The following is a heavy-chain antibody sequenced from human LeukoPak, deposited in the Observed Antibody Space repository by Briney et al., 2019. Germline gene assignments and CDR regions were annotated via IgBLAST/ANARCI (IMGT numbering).Heavy chain of an antibody. CDR3: ARVDCSGTSCYLGY. Sequence: ASVKVSCKASGYTFTGYYMHWVRQAPGQGLEWMGWINPNSGGTTYAQKFQGRVTKTWDTSISTAYMELSRLRPDDTAVYYCARVDCSGTSCYLGYWGQGTLVTVSS. CDR2: INPNSGGT. D-gene: IGHD2-2*01. CDR1: GYTFTGYY. V-gene: IGHV1-2*02. J-gene: IGHJ4*02.